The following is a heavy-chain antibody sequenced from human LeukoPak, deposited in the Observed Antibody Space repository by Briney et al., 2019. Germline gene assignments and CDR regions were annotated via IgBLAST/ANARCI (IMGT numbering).Heavy chain of an antibody. CDR2: ISAYNGNT. V-gene: IGHV1-18*01. J-gene: IGHJ3*02. Sequence: GASVKVSCKASGYTFTSYGISWVRQAPGQGLEWMGWISAYNGNTNYAQKLQGRVTMTTDTSTSTAYMELRSLRSDDTAVYYCARDRMVRGRDAFDIWGQGTMVTVSS. D-gene: IGHD3-10*01. CDR3: ARDRMVRGRDAFDI. CDR1: GYTFTSYG.